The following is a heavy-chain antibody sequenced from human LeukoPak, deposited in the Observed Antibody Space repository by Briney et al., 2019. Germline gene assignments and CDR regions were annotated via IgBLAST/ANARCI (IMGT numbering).Heavy chain of an antibody. J-gene: IGHJ4*02. Sequence: ASVKVSCKASGSTFSSYAISWVRQAPGQGLEWMGGFDPEDGETIYAQKFQGRVTMTEDTSTDTAYMELSSLRSEDTAVYYCATALGGIVGVFDYWGQGNLVTVSS. CDR1: GSTFSSYA. CDR2: FDPEDGET. CDR3: ATALGGIVGVFDY. V-gene: IGHV1-24*01. D-gene: IGHD1-26*01.